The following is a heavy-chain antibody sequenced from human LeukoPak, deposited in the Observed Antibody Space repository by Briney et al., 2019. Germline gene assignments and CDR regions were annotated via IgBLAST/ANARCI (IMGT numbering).Heavy chain of an antibody. J-gene: IGHJ3*02. D-gene: IGHD1-26*01. Sequence: GGSLRLSCAAAGFSFSTYAISWVRQAPGKGLEWVSCISTTSSYIFHADSVRGRFTISRDNAKNSLYLQMDSLRAEDTAVYYCARGGIITSYAFEIWGQGTMVTVSS. CDR3: ARGGIITSYAFEI. CDR1: GFSFSTYA. CDR2: ISTTSSYI. V-gene: IGHV3-21*01.